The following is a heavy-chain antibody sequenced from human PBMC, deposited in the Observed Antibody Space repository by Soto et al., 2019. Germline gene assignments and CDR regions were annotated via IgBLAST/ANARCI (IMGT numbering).Heavy chain of an antibody. D-gene: IGHD2-21*01. Sequence: GGSLRLSCAASGFSFSGSWMTWVRQAPGKGLEWVANIGPSGSENNYVGSVKGRFTISRDNAKNSLYLQMNSLRVEDTALYYCARDLRYSQFDYWGQGTLVTVSS. CDR2: IGPSGSEN. CDR3: ARDLRYSQFDY. V-gene: IGHV3-7*01. CDR1: GFSFSGSW. J-gene: IGHJ4*02.